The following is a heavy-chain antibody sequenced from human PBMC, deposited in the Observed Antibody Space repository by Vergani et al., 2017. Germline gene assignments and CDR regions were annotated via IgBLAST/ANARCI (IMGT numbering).Heavy chain of an antibody. Sequence: QVQLVESGGGVVQPGRSLRLSCAASGFTFSSYAMHWVRQAPGKGLEWVAVISYDGSNKYYADSVKGRFTISRDNAKNSLYLQMNSLRAEDTAVYYCARESSWAQLTYGIDVWGQGTTVTVSS. D-gene: IGHD6-13*01. CDR2: ISYDGSNK. J-gene: IGHJ6*02. CDR3: ARESSWAQLTYGIDV. CDR1: GFTFSSYA. V-gene: IGHV3-30-3*01.